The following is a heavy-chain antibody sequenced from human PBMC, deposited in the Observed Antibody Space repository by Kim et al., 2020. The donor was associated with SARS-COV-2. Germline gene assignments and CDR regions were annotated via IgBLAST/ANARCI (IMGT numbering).Heavy chain of an antibody. Sequence: GGSLRLSCAASGFSVSSNYMTWVRQAPGKGLEWVSAIYRGDVTHYADSVEGRFTISRDNFNNRLYLQMISLRAEDTGVYYCAREQVDGYWSWGQGTLVT. CDR3: AREQVDGYWS. V-gene: IGHV3-66*01. D-gene: IGHD5-18*01. CDR1: GFSVSSNY. CDR2: IYRGDVT. J-gene: IGHJ1*01.